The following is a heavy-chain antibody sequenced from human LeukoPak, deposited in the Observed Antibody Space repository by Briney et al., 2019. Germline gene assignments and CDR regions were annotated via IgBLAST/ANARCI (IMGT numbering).Heavy chain of an antibody. D-gene: IGHD3-9*01. Sequence: SETLSLTCAVYGGSFSGSYWSWIRQPPGKGLEWTGKINHSGSTNYNPSLKSRVTISVDTSKNQFSLKLSSVTAADTAVYYCALQYFDWLSIRAYNWFDPWGQGTLVTVSS. CDR2: INHSGST. V-gene: IGHV4-34*01. CDR1: GGSFSGSY. J-gene: IGHJ5*02. CDR3: ALQYFDWLSIRAYNWFDP.